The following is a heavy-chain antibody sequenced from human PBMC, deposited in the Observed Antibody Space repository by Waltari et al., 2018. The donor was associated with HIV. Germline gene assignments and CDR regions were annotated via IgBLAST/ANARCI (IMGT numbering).Heavy chain of an antibody. V-gene: IGHV1-18*01. Sequence: QVQLVQSGAEVKKPGASVKISRKASGYTFTSYGISWVRQAPGQGLEWMGWISAYNGHTNYAQKLQGRVTMTTDTSTSTAYMDLRSLRSDDTAFYYCARALWSGYYTPYYFDYWGQGTLVTVSS. CDR3: ARALWSGYYTPYYFDY. J-gene: IGHJ4*02. CDR2: ISAYNGHT. CDR1: GYTFTSYG. D-gene: IGHD3-3*01.